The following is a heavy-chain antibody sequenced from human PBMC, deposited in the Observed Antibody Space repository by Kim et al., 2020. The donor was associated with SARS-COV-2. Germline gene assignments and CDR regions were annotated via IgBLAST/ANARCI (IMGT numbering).Heavy chain of an antibody. V-gene: IGHV3-15*01. CDR2: IKSKTDGGTT. CDR1: GFTFSNAW. CDR3: TTTPRRGDGQWLVPYYYYGMDV. J-gene: IGHJ6*02. Sequence: GGSLRLSCAASGFTFSNAWMSWVRQAPGKGLEWVGCIKSKTDGGTTDYAAPVKGRFTISRDDSKNTLYLQMNSPKTEDTAVYYCTTTPRRGDGQWLVPYYYYGMDVWGQGTTVTVSS. D-gene: IGHD6-19*01.